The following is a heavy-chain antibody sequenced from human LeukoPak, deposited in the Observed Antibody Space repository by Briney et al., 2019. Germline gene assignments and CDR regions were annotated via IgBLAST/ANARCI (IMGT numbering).Heavy chain of an antibody. CDR2: IHPRSGDT. D-gene: IGHD1-14*01. CDR3: ARDRGNHFDH. J-gene: IGHJ4*02. CDR1: GYSFTAFY. Sequence: ASVKVSCKASGYSFTAFYIHWVRQAPGQGLEWMGWIHPRSGDTNYAQKFQDRVTMTTDTSISTAYMELSRLRSDDTAVYFCARDRGNHFDHWGQGTPVTVSS. V-gene: IGHV1-2*02.